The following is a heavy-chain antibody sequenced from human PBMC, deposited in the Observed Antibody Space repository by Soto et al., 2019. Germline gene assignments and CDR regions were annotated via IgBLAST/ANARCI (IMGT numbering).Heavy chain of an antibody. Sequence: EMQLVESGGGLVQPGRSLRLSCAASGFTFDDYAMHWVRQPPGKGLEWVAGISWNSGIIQFADSVKGRFTISRESAKNSLCLQMISLKPEETSLYYCTKDIAWGGSHFSHAFDVWGQGAMVSVSS. CDR2: ISWNSGII. CDR3: TKDIAWGGSHFSHAFDV. J-gene: IGHJ3*01. V-gene: IGHV3-9*01. D-gene: IGHD1-26*01. CDR1: GFTFDDYA.